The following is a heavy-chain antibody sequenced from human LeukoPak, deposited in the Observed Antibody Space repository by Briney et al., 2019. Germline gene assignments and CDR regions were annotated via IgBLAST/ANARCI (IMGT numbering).Heavy chain of an antibody. CDR2: INHSAST. CDR1: GGSSSGYY. Sequence: SETLSLTCAVYGGSSSGYYWSWIRQPPGKGLEWIGEINHSASTNYNPSLKSRVTISVDTSKNQFSLKLSSVTAADTAVYYCARDRRITMVRGVSGARRNDYWGQGTLVTVSS. D-gene: IGHD3-10*01. CDR3: ARDRRITMVRGVSGARRNDY. J-gene: IGHJ4*02. V-gene: IGHV4-34*01.